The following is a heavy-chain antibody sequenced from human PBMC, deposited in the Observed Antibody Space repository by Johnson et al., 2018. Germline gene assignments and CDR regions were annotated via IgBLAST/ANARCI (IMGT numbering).Heavy chain of an antibody. Sequence: VQLVESGGGLVQPGRSLRLSCAASGFTFDDYAMHWVRQAPGKGLEWVSGISWNSGSIGYADSVKGRFTISRDNAKNSLYLQMNSLRAEDTALYYCAKDTRELGYYYGMDVWGQGTTVTVSS. J-gene: IGHJ6*02. CDR1: GFTFDDYA. D-gene: IGHD1-26*01. CDR2: ISWNSGSI. V-gene: IGHV3-9*01. CDR3: AKDTRELGYYYGMDV.